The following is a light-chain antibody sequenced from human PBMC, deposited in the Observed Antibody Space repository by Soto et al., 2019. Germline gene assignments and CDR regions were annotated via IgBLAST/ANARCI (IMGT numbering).Light chain of an antibody. CDR2: HAS. V-gene: IGKV1-39*01. CDR1: QSVGNY. J-gene: IGKJ3*01. CDR3: QQSDTSPFT. Sequence: DIQMTQSPSSLSASVGDTVTITCRASQSVGNYLNWYQQKPGKAPKLLIYHASSLQSGVPSRFSGSGSVTVFTLTISSLQPEDFATYSCQQSDTSPFTFGPGTKVDIK.